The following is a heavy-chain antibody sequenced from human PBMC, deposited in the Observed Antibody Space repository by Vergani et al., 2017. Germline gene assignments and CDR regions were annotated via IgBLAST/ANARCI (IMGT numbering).Heavy chain of an antibody. J-gene: IGHJ5*01. D-gene: IGHD1-1*01. V-gene: IGHV3-74*03. Sequence: EVQLVESGGGSVQSGGSLRLSCVASGFSFNTYWMHWVRQVPGKGLMWVARIDEYGNRATYGDFATGRFTISRDNAKNTVFLQMNNLRADDAGVYYCVRAEYFTGIAWSTRFDSWGQGALVTVSS. CDR3: VRAEYFTGIAWSTRFDS. CDR1: GFSFNTYW. CDR2: IDEYGNRA.